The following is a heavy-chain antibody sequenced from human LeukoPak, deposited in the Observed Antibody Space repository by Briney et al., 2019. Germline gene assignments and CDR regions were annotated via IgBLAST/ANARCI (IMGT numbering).Heavy chain of an antibody. CDR2: ICYSGSI. J-gene: IGHJ4*02. CDR3: ARAEGDSSSWSAGPIDY. V-gene: IGHV4-59*12. D-gene: IGHD6-13*01. Sequence: PSETLSLTCTVSGGSISSYYWSWTRQPPGKGLEWIGYICYSGSINYNPSLKSRVTISVDTSKNQFSLKLSSVTAADTAVYYCARAEGDSSSWSAGPIDYWGQGTLVTVSS. CDR1: GGSISSYY.